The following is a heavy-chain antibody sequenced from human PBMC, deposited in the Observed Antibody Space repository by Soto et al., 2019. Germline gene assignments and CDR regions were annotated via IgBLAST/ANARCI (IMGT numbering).Heavy chain of an antibody. CDR2: IWFDESNK. D-gene: IGHD1-20*01. CDR1: AFIFRSYG. CDR3: ARDGYNWNDIHYFDY. Sequence: QVQLVESGGGVVQPGRSLRLSCVASAFIFRSYGMHWVRQAPGKGLEWVAVIWFDESNKNYADSVKGRFTISRDNSKNTLYLQMNSLRAEDTAVYYCARDGYNWNDIHYFDYWGQGTLVTVSS. V-gene: IGHV3-33*01. J-gene: IGHJ4*02.